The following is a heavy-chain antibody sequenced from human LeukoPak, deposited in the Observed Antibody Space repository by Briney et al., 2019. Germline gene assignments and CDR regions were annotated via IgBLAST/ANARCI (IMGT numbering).Heavy chain of an antibody. Sequence: PSETLSLTCTVSGGFISSSSYYWGWIRQPPGKGLEWIGSIYYSGSTYYNPSLKSRVTISADTSKNQFSLKLSSVTAADTAVYYCARLWVVAAYYFDYWGQGTLVTVSS. V-gene: IGHV4-39*01. D-gene: IGHD2-15*01. CDR1: GGFISSSSYY. CDR2: IYYSGST. CDR3: ARLWVVAAYYFDY. J-gene: IGHJ4*02.